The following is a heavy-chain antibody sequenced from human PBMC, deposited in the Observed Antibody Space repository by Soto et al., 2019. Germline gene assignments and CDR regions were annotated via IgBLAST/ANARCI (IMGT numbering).Heavy chain of an antibody. CDR1: GDSVSSNNVA. CDR2: TYYRSKWYN. J-gene: IGHJ3*02. V-gene: IGHV6-1*01. CDR3: ARGIHSAIDM. Sequence: QVQLQQSGPGLVKPSQTLSLTCVISGDSVSSNNVAWNWTRQSPSRGLEWLGRTYYRSKWYNNYAVSVKSRTTFNADTSKNQFSLQLASVTPEDTAVYYCARGIHSAIDMWGQGTMVTVS.